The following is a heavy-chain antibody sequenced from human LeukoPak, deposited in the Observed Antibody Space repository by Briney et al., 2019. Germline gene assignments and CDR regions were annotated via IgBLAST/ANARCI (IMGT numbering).Heavy chain of an antibody. V-gene: IGHV4-38-2*02. J-gene: IGHJ4*02. CDR3: ARDPSYGGNSRGLDY. D-gene: IGHD4-23*01. CDR2: IYHSGST. CDR1: GYSISSGYY. Sequence: SETLSLTCTVSGYSISSGYYWGWIRPPPGKGLEWIGSIYHSGSTYYNPSLKSRVTISVDTSKNQFSLKLSSVTAADTAVYYCARDPSYGGNSRGLDYWGQGTLVTVSS.